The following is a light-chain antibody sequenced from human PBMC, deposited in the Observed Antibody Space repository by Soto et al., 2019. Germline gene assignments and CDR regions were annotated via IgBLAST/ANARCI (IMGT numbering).Light chain of an antibody. Sequence: DIVMTQSPDSLAVSLGERATINYKSSQSVLYSSNNKNYLAWYQQKPGQPPKLLIYWASTRESGVPDRFSGSGSGTDFTLTISSLQAEDVAVYYCQQYYSTPPTFGPGTKVDIK. CDR3: QQYYSTPPT. J-gene: IGKJ3*01. V-gene: IGKV4-1*01. CDR1: QSVLYSSNNKNY. CDR2: WAS.